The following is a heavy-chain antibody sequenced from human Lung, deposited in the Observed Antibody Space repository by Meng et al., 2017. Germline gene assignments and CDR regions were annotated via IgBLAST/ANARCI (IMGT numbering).Heavy chain of an antibody. D-gene: IGHD2-21*01. V-gene: IGHV4-4*02. Sequence: GQRQEPGPGLGKPSGTLSLTCAVSGGSISSDNWWSWVRQPPGKGLEWIGEIYHSGSTNYNPSLKSRITISVDKPKNQFSLTLSSVTAADTAVYYCTKNDFYCLGYWGQGTLVTVSS. CDR1: GGSISSDNW. J-gene: IGHJ4*02. CDR3: TKNDFYCLGY. CDR2: IYHSGST.